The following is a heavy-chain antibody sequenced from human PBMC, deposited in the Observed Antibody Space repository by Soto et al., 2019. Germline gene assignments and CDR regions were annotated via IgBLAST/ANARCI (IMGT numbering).Heavy chain of an antibody. J-gene: IGHJ4*02. CDR2: ISYDGSNK. V-gene: IGHV3-30-3*01. Sequence: QVQLVESGGGVVQPGRSLRLSCAASGFTFSSYAMHWVRQAPGKGLEWVAVISYDGSNKYYADSVKGRFTISRGNSKNPLCPQMNSRRAEETAVYYCSSLGRGSHFCYWGTGSLGTVSS. CDR3: SSLGRGSHFCY. CDR1: GFTFSSYA.